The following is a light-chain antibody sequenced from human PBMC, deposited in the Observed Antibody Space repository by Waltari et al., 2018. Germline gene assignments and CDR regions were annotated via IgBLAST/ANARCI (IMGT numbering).Light chain of an antibody. Sequence: EIVLTQSPGTLSLSPGERATLSCRASQTLSRSYLAWFQQKPGQAPRLLIYGASSRATGIPDRFSGGGSGTDFTLTISRLEPEDFAVYYCQQYGSSPPDTFGQGTKLEIK. CDR1: QTLSRSY. V-gene: IGKV3-20*01. CDR3: QQYGSSPPDT. CDR2: GAS. J-gene: IGKJ2*01.